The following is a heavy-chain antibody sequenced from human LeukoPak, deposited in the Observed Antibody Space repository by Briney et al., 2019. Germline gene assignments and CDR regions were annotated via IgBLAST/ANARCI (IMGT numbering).Heavy chain of an antibody. CDR1: GFTFSSYG. Sequence: GGSLRLSCAASGFTFSSYGMHWVRQAPGKGLEWVAVISYDGSNKYYADSVKGRFTISRDNSKNTLYLQMNSLRAEDTAVYYCAKETEGYFDYWGQGTPVTVSS. V-gene: IGHV3-30*18. J-gene: IGHJ4*02. CDR2: ISYDGSNK. CDR3: AKETEGYFDY.